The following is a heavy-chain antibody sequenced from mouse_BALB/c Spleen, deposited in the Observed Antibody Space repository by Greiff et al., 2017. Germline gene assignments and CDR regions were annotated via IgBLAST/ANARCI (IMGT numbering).Heavy chain of an antibody. Sequence: EVQRVESGPGLVKPSQSLSLTCTVTGYSITSDYAWNWIRQFPGNKLEWMGYISYSGSTSYNPSLKSRISITRDTSKNQFFLQLNSVTTEDTATYYCARLRGSSYEDYFDYWGQGTTLTVSS. D-gene: IGHD1-1*01. J-gene: IGHJ2*01. V-gene: IGHV3-2*02. CDR2: ISYSGST. CDR1: GYSITSDYA. CDR3: ARLRGSSYEDYFDY.